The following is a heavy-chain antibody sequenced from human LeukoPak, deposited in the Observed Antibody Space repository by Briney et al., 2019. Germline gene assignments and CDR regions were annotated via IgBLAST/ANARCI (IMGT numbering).Heavy chain of an antibody. V-gene: IGHV4-59*01. CDR2: TYYSGTT. CDR1: GGSISRYY. Sequence: SETLSLNCTVSGGSISRYYWSWIRQPPGKGLEWIGFTYYSGTTNYNPSLKSRVTISVDTSKNQFSLKLTSVTAADTAVYYCARDDYSRSYNWFDPWGQGTLVTVSS. D-gene: IGHD3-16*01. CDR3: ARDDYSRSYNWFDP. J-gene: IGHJ5*02.